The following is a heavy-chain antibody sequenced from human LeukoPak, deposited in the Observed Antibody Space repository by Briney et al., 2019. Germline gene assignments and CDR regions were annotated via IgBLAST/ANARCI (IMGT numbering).Heavy chain of an antibody. CDR1: GGSFSGYY. CDR2: INHCGST. CDR3: ARRRYDYVWGSYRYQYFDY. V-gene: IGHV4-34*01. J-gene: IGHJ4*02. Sequence: SETLSLTCAVYGGSFSGYYWSWIRQPPGKGLEWIGEINHCGSTNYNPSLKSRVTISVDTSKNQFSLKLSSVTAADTAVYYCARRRYDYVWGSYRYQYFDYWGQGTLVTVSS. D-gene: IGHD3-16*02.